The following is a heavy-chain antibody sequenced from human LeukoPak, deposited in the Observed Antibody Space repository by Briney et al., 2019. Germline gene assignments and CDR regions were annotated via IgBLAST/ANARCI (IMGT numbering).Heavy chain of an antibody. Sequence: LETLSLTCAVYGGSFSGYYWSWIRQPPGKGLEWIGEINHSGSTNYNPSLKSRVTISVDTSKNQFSLKLSSVTAADTAVYYCARFPSVVDTVPWGQGTLVTVSS. CDR1: GGSFSGYY. CDR3: ARFPSVVDTVP. CDR2: INHSGST. J-gene: IGHJ5*02. V-gene: IGHV4-34*01. D-gene: IGHD5-18*01.